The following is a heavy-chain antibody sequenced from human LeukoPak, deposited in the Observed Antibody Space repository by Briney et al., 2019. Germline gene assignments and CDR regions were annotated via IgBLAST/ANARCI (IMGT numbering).Heavy chain of an antibody. CDR3: ARVSNDAARSLDS. V-gene: IGHV4-61*02. Sequence: SQTLSLTCTVSGGSVSDGNYYWTWVRQPAGKGLEWIGRIYSSEDTKYNPSLKSRVTISLDTSKNQFALRLTSVTAADTAVYYCARVSNDAARSLDSWGQGTLVTASS. CDR1: GGSVSDGNYY. J-gene: IGHJ4*02. D-gene: IGHD6-6*01. CDR2: IYSSEDT.